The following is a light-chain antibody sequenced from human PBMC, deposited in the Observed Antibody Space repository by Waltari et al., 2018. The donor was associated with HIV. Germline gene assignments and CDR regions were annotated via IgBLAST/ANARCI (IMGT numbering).Light chain of an antibody. J-gene: IGLJ2*01. CDR2: DVS. CDR3: QVWEPTSDHVV. Sequence: QSALTQPASVSGSPGQSITISCTGTSSDVGGYNYVSWYQQHPGKAPKLMIYDVSNRPSGVSNRFSGSNSGNTATLTINRVEVGDEADYYCQVWEPTSDHVVFGGGSRLIVL. V-gene: IGLV2-14*03. CDR1: SSDVGGYNY.